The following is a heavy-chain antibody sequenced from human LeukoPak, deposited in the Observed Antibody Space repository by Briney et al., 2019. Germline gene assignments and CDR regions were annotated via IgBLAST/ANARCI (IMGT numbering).Heavy chain of an antibody. CDR1: GFSVGTNY. D-gene: IGHD4-23*01. CDR3: VGGHDLEVEF. J-gene: IGHJ4*02. CDR2: IYAGGNT. V-gene: IGHV3-53*01. Sequence: PGGSLRLSCAASGFSVGTNYITWVRQAPGKGLECVSMIYAGGNTYYRDSVKGRFTISRDSSKNTVFLHMSGLRDDDTAVYYCVGGHDLEVEFWGQGTLVIVSS.